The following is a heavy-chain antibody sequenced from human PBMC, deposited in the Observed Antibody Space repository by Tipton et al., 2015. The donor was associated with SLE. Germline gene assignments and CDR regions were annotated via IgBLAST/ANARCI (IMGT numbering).Heavy chain of an antibody. V-gene: IGHV3-30-3*01. CDR1: GFTVSSNY. CDR3: ARDDRGSDY. J-gene: IGHJ4*02. CDR2: ISYDGSNK. D-gene: IGHD3-10*01. Sequence: SLRLSCAASGFTVSSNYMSWVRQAPGKGLEWVAVISYDGSNKYYADSVKGRFTISRDNSKNTLYLQMNSLRAEDTAVYYCARDDRGSDYWGQGTLVTVSS.